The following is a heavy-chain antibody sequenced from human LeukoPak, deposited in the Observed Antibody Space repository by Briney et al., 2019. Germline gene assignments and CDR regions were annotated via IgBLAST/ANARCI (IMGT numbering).Heavy chain of an antibody. J-gene: IGHJ4*02. CDR1: GYSFTSYW. Sequence: GESLKISCKGSGYSFTSYWIGWVRQMPGKGPEWMGIIYPGDSDTRYSPSFQGQVTISADKSISTAYLQWSSLKASDTAMYYCARTLGLGYDSSGYYLFDYWGQGTLVTVSS. CDR2: IYPGDSDT. D-gene: IGHD3-22*01. V-gene: IGHV5-51*01. CDR3: ARTLGLGYDSSGYYLFDY.